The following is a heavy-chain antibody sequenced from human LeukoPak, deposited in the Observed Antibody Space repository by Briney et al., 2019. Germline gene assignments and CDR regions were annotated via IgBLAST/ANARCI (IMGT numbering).Heavy chain of an antibody. CDR1: GFTFSSYG. J-gene: IGHJ4*02. V-gene: IGHV3-30*02. D-gene: IGHD6-19*01. CDR3: ASWPGGWYGEDS. CDR2: IRYDGSNK. Sequence: GGSLRLSCAASGFTFSSYGMHWVRQAPGKGLEWVAFIRYDGSNKYYADSVKGRFTISRDNSKNTLYLQMNSLRAEDTAVYYCASWPGGWYGEDSWGQGTLVTVSS.